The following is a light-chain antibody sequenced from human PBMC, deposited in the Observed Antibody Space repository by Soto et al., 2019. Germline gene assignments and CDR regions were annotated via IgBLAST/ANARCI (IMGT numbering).Light chain of an antibody. J-gene: IGKJ4*01. CDR1: QSVSSN. Sequence: EIVVTQSPATLSVSPGERATLSCRASQSVSSNLAWYQQKPGQAPRLLIYGASTRATGIPARFSGSGSGTEFTLTISSLQPDDFATYHCQQFTSFSSLSFDGGTKVEIK. V-gene: IGKV3-15*01. CDR2: GAS. CDR3: QQFTSFSSLS.